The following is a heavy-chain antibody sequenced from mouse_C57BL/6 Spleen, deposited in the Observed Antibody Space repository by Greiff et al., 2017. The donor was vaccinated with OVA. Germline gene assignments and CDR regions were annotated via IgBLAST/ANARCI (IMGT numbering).Heavy chain of an antibody. CDR1: GYTFTSYW. V-gene: IGHV1-69*01. CDR3: ARWGDSYTAWFAY. CDR2: IDPSDSYT. D-gene: IGHD2-12*01. J-gene: IGHJ3*01. Sequence: VQLQQSGAELVMPGASVKLSCKASGYTFTSYWMHWVKQRPGQGLEWIGEIDPSDSYTNYNQKFKGKSTLTVDKSSSTAYMQLSSLTSEDSAVYYCARWGDSYTAWFAYWGQGTLVTVSA.